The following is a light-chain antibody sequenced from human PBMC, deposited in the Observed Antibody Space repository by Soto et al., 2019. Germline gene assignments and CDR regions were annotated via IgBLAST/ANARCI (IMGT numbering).Light chain of an antibody. J-gene: IGKJ4*01. CDR2: AAS. Sequence: DIQMTQSPSSVSASVGDRVTITCRASQNIGNWLAWYQQKPGKVPQLLIYAASSLQSGVPSRFSGSRSGPHFTLTISSLPPEDSATYFCQQANIFPLSFGGGTKVEIK. CDR3: QQANIFPLS. V-gene: IGKV1-12*01. CDR1: QNIGNW.